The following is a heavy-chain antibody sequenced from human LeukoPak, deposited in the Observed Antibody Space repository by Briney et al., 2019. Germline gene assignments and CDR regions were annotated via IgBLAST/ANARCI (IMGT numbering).Heavy chain of an antibody. J-gene: IGHJ4*02. CDR3: ARVGDVYNIEFYFDY. CDR1: GFTFSSYW. Sequence: PGGSLRLSCAASGFTFSSYWMSWVRQAPGKGLEWVANIRQDGSEKYYVDSVKGRFTISRDNAKNSLYLQMNSLRAEDTAVYYCARVGDVYNIEFYFDYWGQGTLVTVSS. V-gene: IGHV3-7*01. D-gene: IGHD5-24*01. CDR2: IRQDGSEK.